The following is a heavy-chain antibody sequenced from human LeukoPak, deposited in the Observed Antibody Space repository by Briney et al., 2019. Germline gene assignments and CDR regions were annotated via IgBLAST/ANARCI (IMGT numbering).Heavy chain of an antibody. CDR2: IYYSGST. J-gene: IGHJ4*02. Sequence: PSETLSLTCAVYGGSFSGYYWSWIRQPPGKGLEWIGYIYYSGSTNYNPSLKSRVTISVDTSKNQFSLKLSSVTAADTAVYYCASLSIAAAGSSVVYWGQGTLVTVSS. CDR3: ASLSIAAAGSSVVY. CDR1: GGSFSGYY. D-gene: IGHD6-13*01. V-gene: IGHV4-59*01.